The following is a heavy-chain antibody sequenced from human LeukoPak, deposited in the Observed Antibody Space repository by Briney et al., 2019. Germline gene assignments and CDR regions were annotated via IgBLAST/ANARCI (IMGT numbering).Heavy chain of an antibody. D-gene: IGHD4-17*01. CDR2: ISAYNGNT. V-gene: IGHV1-18*01. CDR3: ARETVTTNDYYYYYMDV. Sequence: ASVKVSCKASGYTFTSYGISWVRQAPGQGLEWMGWISAYNGNTNYAQKLQGRVTMTTDTSTSTAYMELRSLRSDDTAVYYCARETVTTNDYYYYYMDVWGQGTLVTVSS. CDR1: GYTFTSYG. J-gene: IGHJ6*03.